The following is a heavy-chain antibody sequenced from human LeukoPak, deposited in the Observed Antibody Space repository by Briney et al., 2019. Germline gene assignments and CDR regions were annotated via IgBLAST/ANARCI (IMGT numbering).Heavy chain of an antibody. CDR1: GFTVSSNY. D-gene: IGHD5-18*01. V-gene: IGHV3-48*03. J-gene: IGHJ4*02. CDR2: ISSSGRTI. CDR3: ATWRIQKIDY. Sequence: GGSLRLSCAASGFTVSSNYMNWVRQAPGKGLEWVSYISSSGRTIHYADSVKGRFTISRDNAKNSLYLQMNSLRAEDTAVYYCATWRIQKIDYWGQGTLVTVSS.